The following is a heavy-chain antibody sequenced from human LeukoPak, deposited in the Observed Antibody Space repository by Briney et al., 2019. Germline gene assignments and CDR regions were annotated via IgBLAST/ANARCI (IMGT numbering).Heavy chain of an antibody. D-gene: IGHD1-26*01. V-gene: IGHV3-43D*03. Sequence: QAGGSLRLSCAAPGFTFDDYAMHWVRQAPGKGLEWVSLISWDGGSTYYADSVKGRFTISRDNAMNTLYLQMNSLRAEDSALYYCTRDMQGSRLYLVGSQNDWGQGTLVTVSS. CDR2: ISWDGGST. J-gene: IGHJ4*02. CDR3: TRDMQGSRLYLVGSQND. CDR1: GFTFDDYA.